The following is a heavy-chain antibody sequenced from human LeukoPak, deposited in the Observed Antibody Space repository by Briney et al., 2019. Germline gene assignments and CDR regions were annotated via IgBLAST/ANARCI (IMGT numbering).Heavy chain of an antibody. J-gene: IGHJ5*01. CDR2: IYPGDSET. V-gene: IGHV5-51*01. D-gene: IGHD3-3*01. CDR1: GYSFTHYW. CDR3: ARRIAIFGDGNWFDF. Sequence: GESLKISCKGFGYSFTHYWIGWVRQMPGKGLEWMGIIYPGDSETKYNPSFQGQVTISADESINTAYLQRSSLKASDTAMYYCARRIAIFGDGNWFDFWGQGTLVTVSS.